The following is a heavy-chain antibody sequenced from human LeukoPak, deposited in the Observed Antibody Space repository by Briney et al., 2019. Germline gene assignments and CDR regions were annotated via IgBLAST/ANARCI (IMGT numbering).Heavy chain of an antibody. J-gene: IGHJ4*02. CDR3: TTGGGSDRMTDS. Sequence: GGSLRLSCAASGIIFSNYWMHWVRQAPGKGLVWVSRINRDGSSTSYADSVKGRFTISRDNAKNTLYLQMNSLKTDDAAVYYCTTGGGSDRMTDSWGQGTLVTVSS. V-gene: IGHV3-74*01. D-gene: IGHD1-26*01. CDR1: GIIFSNYW. CDR2: INRDGSST.